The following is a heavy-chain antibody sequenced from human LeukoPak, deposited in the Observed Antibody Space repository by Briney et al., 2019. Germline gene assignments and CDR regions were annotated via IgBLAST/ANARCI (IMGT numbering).Heavy chain of an antibody. CDR2: INWNGGST. D-gene: IGHD6-13*01. J-gene: IGHJ4*02. CDR1: GFTFDDYG. V-gene: IGHV3-20*04. CDR3: ARASGYSSSWYGSVY. Sequence: RPGGSLRLSCAASGFTFDDYGMSWVRQAPGKGLEWVSGINWNGGSTGYADSVKGRFTISRDNAKNSLYRQMNSLRAEDTALYSCARASGYSSSWYGSVYWGQGTLVTVSS.